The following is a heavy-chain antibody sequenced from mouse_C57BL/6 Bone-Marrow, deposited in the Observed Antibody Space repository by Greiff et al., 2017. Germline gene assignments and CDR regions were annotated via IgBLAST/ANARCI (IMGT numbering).Heavy chain of an antibody. CDR1: GYTFTDYT. V-gene: IGHV1-78*01. CDR2: IYPRDGST. J-gene: IGHJ3*01. D-gene: IGHD1-1*01. Sequence: QVQLQQSDAELVKPGASVKISCKVSGYTFTDYTIHWMKQRPEQGLEWIGYIYPRDGSTKYNEKFKGKATLTADKSSSTAYMQLNSLTSEDSAVDFGANGTTVAPFDYWGKGTLVTVSA. CDR3: ANGTTVAPFDY.